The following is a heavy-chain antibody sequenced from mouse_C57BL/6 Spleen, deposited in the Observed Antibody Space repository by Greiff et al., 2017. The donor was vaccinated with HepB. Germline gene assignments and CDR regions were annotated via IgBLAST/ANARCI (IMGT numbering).Heavy chain of an antibody. D-gene: IGHD1-1*01. CDR3: TESSHYYGSLDY. CDR2: IRLKSDNYAT. Sequence: EVQLVESGGGLVQPGGSMKLSCVASGFTFSNYWMNWVRQSPEKGLEWVAQIRLKSDNYATHYAESVKGRFTISRDDSKSSVYLQMNNLRAEDTGIYYCTESSHYYGSLDYWGQGTTLTVSS. V-gene: IGHV6-3*01. CDR1: GFTFSNYW. J-gene: IGHJ2*01.